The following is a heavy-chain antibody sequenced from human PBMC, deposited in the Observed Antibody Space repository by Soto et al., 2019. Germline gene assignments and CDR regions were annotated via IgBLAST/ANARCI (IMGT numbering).Heavy chain of an antibody. Sequence: GASVKVSCKASGYTFTSYDSSWVRQAPGQGLEWMGRINPNIGNTGYAQKFQGRVTITADKSTSTAYMELSSLRSEDTAVYYCAFRPTAARIDYWGQGTLVTVSS. V-gene: IGHV1-69*04. CDR1: GYTFTSYD. J-gene: IGHJ4*02. CDR2: INPNIGNT. CDR3: AFRPTAARIDY. D-gene: IGHD6-6*01.